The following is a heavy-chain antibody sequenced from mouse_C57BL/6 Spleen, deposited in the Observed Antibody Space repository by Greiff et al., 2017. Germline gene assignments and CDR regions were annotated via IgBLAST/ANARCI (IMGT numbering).Heavy chain of an antibody. J-gene: IGHJ1*03. CDR2: IYPGDGDT. Sequence: QVQLQQSGPELVKPGASVKISCKASGYAFSSSWMNWVKQRPGKGLEWIGRIYPGDGDTNYNGKFKGKATLTADKSSSTAYMQLSSLTSEDSAVYCCARSPSWYFDVWGTGTTVTVSS. CDR1: GYAFSSSW. CDR3: ARSPSWYFDV. V-gene: IGHV1-82*01.